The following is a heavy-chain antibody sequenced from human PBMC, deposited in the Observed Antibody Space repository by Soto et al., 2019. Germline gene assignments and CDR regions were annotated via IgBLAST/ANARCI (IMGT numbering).Heavy chain of an antibody. D-gene: IGHD3-22*01. Sequence: SETLSLTCSVSGGSINNDDFYWSWLRQTPGKGLQCIGYVYYSGSSDCIPSLKSRLSMSIDKSKNQFTLKLSSVTAADTAIYYCARMSYYYDKWYFDLWGRGTLVT. J-gene: IGHJ2*01. CDR3: ARMSYYYDKWYFDL. CDR2: VYYSGSS. CDR1: GGSINNDDFY. V-gene: IGHV4-30-4*01.